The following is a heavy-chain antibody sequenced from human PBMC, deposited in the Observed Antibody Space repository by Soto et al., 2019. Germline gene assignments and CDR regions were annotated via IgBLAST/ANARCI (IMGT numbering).Heavy chain of an antibody. Sequence: QVQLQQWGAGLLKPSETLSLTCAVYGGSFSGYYWSWIRQPPGKGLEWIGEINHSGSTNYNPSLKSRVIISVDTSKNQFSLKLSSVTAADTAVYYCARGPYSSSWHNWFDPWGQGTLVTVSS. CDR3: ARGPYSSSWHNWFDP. CDR1: GGSFSGYY. D-gene: IGHD6-13*01. CDR2: INHSGST. V-gene: IGHV4-34*01. J-gene: IGHJ5*02.